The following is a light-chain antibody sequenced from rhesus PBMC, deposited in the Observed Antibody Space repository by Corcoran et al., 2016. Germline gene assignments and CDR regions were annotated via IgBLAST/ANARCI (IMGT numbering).Light chain of an antibody. CDR3: QHYSGDPPT. V-gene: IGKV1-44*03. J-gene: IGKJ1*01. CDR2: AAS. Sequence: DIQMTQSPSALSASVGDRVTIFCRASQNMYRNLAWYQQKPGKAPKLLINAASSLQTGIPSQFIGSGSGTGFTLPIISLQAEDAAAYYCQHYSGDPPTFSHGTKVEIK. CDR1: QNMYRN.